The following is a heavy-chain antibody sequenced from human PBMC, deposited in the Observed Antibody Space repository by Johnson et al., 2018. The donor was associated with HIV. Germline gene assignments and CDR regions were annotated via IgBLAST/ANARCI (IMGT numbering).Heavy chain of an antibody. J-gene: IGHJ3*02. CDR2: LYSGGST. Sequence: MMLVESGGGLIQPGGSLRLSCAASGFTVSSNYMGWVRQAPGKGLEWVSVLYSGGSTYYADSVKGRFTISRDNSKNTLYLQMNSLRAEDTAVYYCARDRRARLPLYAFDIWGQGTVVTVSS. V-gene: IGHV3-66*03. CDR3: ARDRRARLPLYAFDI. D-gene: IGHD6-6*01. CDR1: GFTVSSNY.